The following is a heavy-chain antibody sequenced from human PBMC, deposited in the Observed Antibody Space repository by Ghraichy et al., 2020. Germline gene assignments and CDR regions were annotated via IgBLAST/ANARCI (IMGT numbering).Heavy chain of an antibody. J-gene: IGHJ6*02. CDR3: AKRRAVAGAYYYYGMDV. D-gene: IGHD6-19*01. Sequence: GGSLRLSCAASGFTFSSYAMSWVRQAPGRGLEWVSGISGSGGTTYYGDSVKGRFTISRDNPKNTLYLQMNSLRAEDTAVYYCAKRRAVAGAYYYYGMDVWGQGTTVTVSS. CDR2: ISGSGGTT. CDR1: GFTFSSYA. V-gene: IGHV3-23*01.